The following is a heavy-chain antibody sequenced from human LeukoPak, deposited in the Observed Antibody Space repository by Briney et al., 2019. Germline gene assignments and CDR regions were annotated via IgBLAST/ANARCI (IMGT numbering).Heavy chain of an antibody. D-gene: IGHD2-2*01. V-gene: IGHV3-23*01. Sequence: GGSLRLSCAASGFTFSTYAMSWVRQAPGEGLEWVSGISGSGGSTYYTDSVRGRFTISRDNSKNTLHLQMSSLRAEDTALYYCVKDRCDRTTCPEVWGQGTLVTVSS. J-gene: IGHJ4*02. CDR3: VKDRCDRTTCPEV. CDR2: ISGSGGST. CDR1: GFTFSTYA.